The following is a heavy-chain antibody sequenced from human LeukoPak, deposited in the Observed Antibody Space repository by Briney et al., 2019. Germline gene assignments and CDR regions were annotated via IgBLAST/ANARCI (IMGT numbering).Heavy chain of an antibody. J-gene: IGHJ2*01. D-gene: IGHD2-15*01. V-gene: IGHV4-34*01. CDR3: ARGRSSDRYFDL. CDR1: GGSFSGYY. CDR2: INHSGST. Sequence: SETLSLTCAVYGGSFSGYYWSWIRQPPGKGLEWIGEINHSGSTNYKPSLKSRGTTSVDTSKNQFSLNLSSVTAADTAVYYCARGRSSDRYFDLWGRGTLVTVSS.